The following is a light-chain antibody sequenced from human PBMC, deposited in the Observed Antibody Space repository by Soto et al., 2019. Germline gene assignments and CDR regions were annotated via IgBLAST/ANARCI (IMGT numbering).Light chain of an antibody. CDR2: GAS. J-gene: IGKJ5*01. Sequence: EIVVTQSPGTLSLSPGESATLSCRASQSVTITCLAWYQQKPGQAPRLLIYGASSRATGIPARFSGSGSGTDFTLTIRNLEPEDFAVYYCQQRSNWPPITFGQGTRREIK. V-gene: IGKV3D-20*02. CDR3: QQRSNWPPIT. CDR1: QSVTITC.